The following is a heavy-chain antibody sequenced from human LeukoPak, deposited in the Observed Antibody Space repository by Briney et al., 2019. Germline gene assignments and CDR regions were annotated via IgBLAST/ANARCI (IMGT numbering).Heavy chain of an antibody. J-gene: IGHJ6*03. V-gene: IGHV1-2*02. CDR2: INPNSGVT. D-gene: IGHD5-12*01. CDR3: AKDRYGDYEAPFHYYMDA. CDR1: GYTLTAYY. Sequence: ASVKVSCKASGYTLTAYYMQWVRQAPGQGLEWMGWINPNSGVTNYAQKLQGGVTITRDTSIDTAYMQLSRLRSDDTAVYYCAKDRYGDYEAPFHYYMDAWGRGTTVTVSS.